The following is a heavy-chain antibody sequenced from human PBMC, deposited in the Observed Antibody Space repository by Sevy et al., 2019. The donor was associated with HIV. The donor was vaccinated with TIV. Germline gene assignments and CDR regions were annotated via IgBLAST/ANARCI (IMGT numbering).Heavy chain of an antibody. D-gene: IGHD2-15*01. V-gene: IGHV4-38-2*02. J-gene: IGHJ4*02. CDR2: MYHGGAI. Sequence: SETLSLTCTVSDFSIRSEHFWGWIRQPPGKGLEWIASMYHGGAIYYNPSRESRVTISLDTSKNQLSLKLTSVTAADTAVYYCARHSLSGGNNYLDSWGQGILVTVSS. CDR1: DFSIRSEHF. CDR3: ARHSLSGGNNYLDS.